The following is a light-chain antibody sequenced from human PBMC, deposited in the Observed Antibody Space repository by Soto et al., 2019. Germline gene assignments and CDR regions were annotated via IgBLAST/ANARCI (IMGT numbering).Light chain of an antibody. CDR2: RAS. V-gene: IGKV3-15*01. J-gene: IGKJ5*01. CDR3: QQYNKWPPIT. CDR1: QSVSSD. Sequence: EIVLTQSPGTLSLSPGERGTLSCRASQSVSSDLAWYQQKPGQAPRLLIYRASTRASDIPARFSGSGSETEFTLTISSVQSADFAVYYCQQYNKWPPITFGQGTRLGIK.